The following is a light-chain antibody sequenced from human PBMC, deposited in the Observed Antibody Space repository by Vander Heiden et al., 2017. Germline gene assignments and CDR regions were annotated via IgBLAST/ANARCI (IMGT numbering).Light chain of an antibody. Sequence: DIQMTQSPSSLSASVGDRVTMTCRASQSISSYLNWYQQKPGKAPKLLIYTASSLQSGVPSRFSGSGSGTDFTLTISSLQPEDFATYFCQQSYSTPRTFGQGTNLEIK. CDR1: QSISSY. J-gene: IGKJ2*02. V-gene: IGKV1-39*01. CDR3: QQSYSTPRT. CDR2: TAS.